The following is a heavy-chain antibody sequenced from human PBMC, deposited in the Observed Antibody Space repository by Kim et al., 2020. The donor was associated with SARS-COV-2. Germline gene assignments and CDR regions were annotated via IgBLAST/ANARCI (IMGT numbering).Heavy chain of an antibody. J-gene: IGHJ6*02. V-gene: IGHV4-34*01. CDR2: IHHSGST. D-gene: IGHD3-16*02. CDR3: ARGVRSVWDSYRQYYYYDMDV. Sequence: SETLSLTCAVYGGSFSDYYWIWIRQPPGKGLEWIGEIHHSGSTNYNPSLKSRVTISVDTSKNQFSLNLNSVTAADTAVYYCARGVRSVWDSYRQYYYYDMDVWGQGTTVTVSS. CDR1: GGSFSDYY.